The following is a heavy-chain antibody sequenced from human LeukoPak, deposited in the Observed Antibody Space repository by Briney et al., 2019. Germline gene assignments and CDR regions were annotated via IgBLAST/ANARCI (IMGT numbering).Heavy chain of an antibody. D-gene: IGHD4-17*01. V-gene: IGHV3-23*01. CDR2: ISGSGGST. CDR1: GFTFSSYA. CDR3: AKYGYGDYFFFVDY. J-gene: IGHJ4*02. Sequence: GGSLRLSCAASGFTFSSYAMSWVRQAPGKGLEWVSAISGSGGSTYYADSVKGRFTISRGNSKNTLYLQMNSLRAEDTAVYYCAKYGYGDYFFFVDYWGQGTLVTVSS.